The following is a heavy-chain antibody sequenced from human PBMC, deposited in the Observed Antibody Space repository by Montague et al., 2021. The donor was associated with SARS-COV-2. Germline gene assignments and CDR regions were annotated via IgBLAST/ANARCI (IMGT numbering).Heavy chain of an antibody. J-gene: IGHJ4*02. CDR3: ARGWLSPIIVVVNRGPFDY. D-gene: IGHD3-22*01. V-gene: IGHV4-39*07. CDR2: IYYSGST. Sequence: SETLSLTCTVSGGSISSSSYYWGWIRQPPGKGLEWIGSIYYSGSTYYNPSLKSRVTISVDTSKNQFSLKLSSVTAAVTAVYYCARGWLSPIIVVVNRGPFDYWGQGTLVTVSS. CDR1: GGSISSSSYY.